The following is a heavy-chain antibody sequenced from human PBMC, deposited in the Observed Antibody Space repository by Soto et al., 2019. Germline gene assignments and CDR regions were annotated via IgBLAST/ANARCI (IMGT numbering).Heavy chain of an antibody. Sequence: ASVKVSCKASGYTFTSYGISWVRQAPGQGLEWMGWISAYNGNTNYAQKLQGRVTMTTDTSTSTAYMELRSLRSDDTAVYYCARDRDIVVVPAAMLPPFNWFDPWGQGTLVTVSS. CDR1: GYTFTSYG. CDR3: ARDRDIVVVPAAMLPPFNWFDP. V-gene: IGHV1-18*01. J-gene: IGHJ5*02. CDR2: ISAYNGNT. D-gene: IGHD2-2*01.